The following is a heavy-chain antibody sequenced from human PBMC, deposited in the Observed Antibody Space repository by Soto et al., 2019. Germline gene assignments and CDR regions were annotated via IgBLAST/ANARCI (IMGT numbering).Heavy chain of an antibody. J-gene: IGHJ4*02. CDR3: AKVQSSSSLTYYFDY. CDR2: ISGSGGST. V-gene: IGHV3-23*01. D-gene: IGHD6-6*01. Sequence: GGSLRLSCAASGFTFSSYAMSWVRQAPGKGLEWVSAISGSGGSTYYADSVKGRFTISRDNSKNTLYLQMNSLRAEDTAVYYCAKVQSSSSLTYYFDYWGQGTLVTVSS. CDR1: GFTFSSYA.